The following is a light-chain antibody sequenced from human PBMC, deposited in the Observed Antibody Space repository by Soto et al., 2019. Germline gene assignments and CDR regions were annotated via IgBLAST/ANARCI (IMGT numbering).Light chain of an antibody. Sequence: QSVLTQPASVSGSPGQSITISCTGTSSDVGGYTYVSWYQHHPGKAPKLLIYEVSNRPSGVSNRFSGSKSGNTASLTISGLQTDDEADYYCTSYTSDRPYVFGTGTKVTVL. CDR3: TSYTSDRPYV. CDR2: EVS. V-gene: IGLV2-14*01. J-gene: IGLJ1*01. CDR1: SSDVGGYTY.